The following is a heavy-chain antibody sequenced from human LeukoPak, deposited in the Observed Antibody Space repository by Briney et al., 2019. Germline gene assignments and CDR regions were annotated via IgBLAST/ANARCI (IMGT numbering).Heavy chain of an antibody. J-gene: IGHJ4*02. V-gene: IGHV3-21*01. D-gene: IGHD3-22*01. Sequence: GGSLRLSCAASGFTFSSYAMSWVRQAPGKGLEWVSSISSSSSYIYYADSVKGRFTISGDNAKNSLYLQMNSLRAEDTAVYYCATMSYYDSSGYQPGGDYWGQGTLVTVSS. CDR2: ISSSSSYI. CDR1: GFTFSSYA. CDR3: ATMSYYDSSGYQPGGDY.